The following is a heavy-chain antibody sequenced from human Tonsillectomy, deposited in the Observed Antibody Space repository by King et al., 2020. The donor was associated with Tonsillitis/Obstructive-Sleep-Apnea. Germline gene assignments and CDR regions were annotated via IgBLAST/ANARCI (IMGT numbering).Heavy chain of an antibody. CDR2: VYHSGST. CDR1: GGSISSYY. CDR3: ASSIVVKPHTMPGEWSNYSHYKAV. D-gene: IGHD2-2*01. J-gene: IGHJ6*03. Sequence: VQLQESGPGLVKPSETLSLTCIVSGGSISSYYWGWIRQPPGKGLEWIGYVYHSGSTNYNPSLKSRVTISVDTSKNQFSLKLSSVTAADTAVYYCASSIVVKPHTMPGEWSNYSHYKAVWGKGTTLTDS. V-gene: IGHV4-59*01.